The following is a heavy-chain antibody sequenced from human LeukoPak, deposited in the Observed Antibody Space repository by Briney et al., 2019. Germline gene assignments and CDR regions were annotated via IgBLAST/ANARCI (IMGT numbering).Heavy chain of an antibody. CDR1: GFNFSCYW. Sequence: GGSLTLSCAVSGFNFSCYWMHWVRPAPGKGLVWVSRINSDGSSTSYADSVKGRFTISRDNAKNTLYLQMNSRRAEDTAVYYCARDFGVWGQGTLVTVSS. V-gene: IGHV3-74*01. CDR2: INSDGSST. CDR3: ARDFGV. D-gene: IGHD3-10*01. J-gene: IGHJ4*02.